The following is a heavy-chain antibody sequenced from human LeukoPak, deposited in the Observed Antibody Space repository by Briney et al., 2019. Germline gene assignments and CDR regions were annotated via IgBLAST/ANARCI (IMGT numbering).Heavy chain of an antibody. D-gene: IGHD1-7*01. V-gene: IGHV3-23*01. CDR1: GFTFSRYA. Sequence: GGSLRLSCAASGFTFSRYAMNWVRQAPGKGLEWVSVISDSGGNTYFADSVKGRFAISRDNSKNKLYLHMTSLRAEDTAVYYCASGTGTTGEDDAFDVWGQGTMVTVSS. CDR2: ISDSGGNT. J-gene: IGHJ3*01. CDR3: ASGTGTTGEDDAFDV.